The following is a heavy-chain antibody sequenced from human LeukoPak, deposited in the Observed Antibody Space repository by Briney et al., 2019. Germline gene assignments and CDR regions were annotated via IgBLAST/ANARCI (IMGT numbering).Heavy chain of an antibody. CDR3: ARRRGWYPVDY. J-gene: IGHJ4*02. Sequence: SETLSLTCTVSGGSISSSSYYWGWIRQPPGKGLEWIGTIYYTGSTYYNPSLKSRVTISVDTSKYQCSLKVTSVTAADTAVYYCARRRGWYPVDYWGQGTLVTVSS. V-gene: IGHV4-39*01. CDR1: GGSISSSSYY. CDR2: IYYTGST. D-gene: IGHD6-19*01.